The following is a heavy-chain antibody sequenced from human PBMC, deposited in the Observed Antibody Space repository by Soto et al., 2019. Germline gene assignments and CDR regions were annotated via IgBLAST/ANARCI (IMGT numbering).Heavy chain of an antibody. D-gene: IGHD3-10*01. Sequence: GGSLRLSCAASEFTFSGRSVHWVRQAPGKGLVWVSGIDKDGTDSSYADSVKGRFTISRDNAENSLYLQMNDLRADDTALYHCRLDDLSRGEDYWGPGTLVTVSS. CDR2: IDKDGTDS. V-gene: IGHV3-74*01. CDR3: RLDDLSRGEDY. CDR1: EFTFSGRS. J-gene: IGHJ4*02.